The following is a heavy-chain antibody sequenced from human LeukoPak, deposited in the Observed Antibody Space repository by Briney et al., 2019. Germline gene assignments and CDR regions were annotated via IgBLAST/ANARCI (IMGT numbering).Heavy chain of an antibody. Sequence: GASVKVSCKASGYTFSGYYMHWVRQAPGQGLEWMGWINPNSGGTNYAQKFQGRVTLTRDTSISTVYMELRSLRSDDTAVYYCATSPYYPYYYYYMDVWGKGTTVTASS. CDR2: INPNSGGT. J-gene: IGHJ6*03. CDR3: ATSPYYPYYYYYMDV. D-gene: IGHD3-10*01. CDR1: GYTFSGYY. V-gene: IGHV1-2*02.